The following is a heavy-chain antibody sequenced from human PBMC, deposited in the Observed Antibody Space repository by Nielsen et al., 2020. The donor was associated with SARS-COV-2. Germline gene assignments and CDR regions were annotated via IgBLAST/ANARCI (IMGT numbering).Heavy chain of an antibody. Sequence: ASVKVSCKASGYTFTSYGISWVRQAPGQGLEWMGWISAYNGNTNYAQKFQGRVTITADKSTSTAYMELSSLRSEDTAVYYCARDGSHDFWSYSYFDYWGQGTLVTVSS. CDR3: ARDGSHDFWSYSYFDY. V-gene: IGHV1-18*01. CDR2: ISAYNGNT. J-gene: IGHJ4*02. CDR1: GYTFTSYG. D-gene: IGHD3-3*01.